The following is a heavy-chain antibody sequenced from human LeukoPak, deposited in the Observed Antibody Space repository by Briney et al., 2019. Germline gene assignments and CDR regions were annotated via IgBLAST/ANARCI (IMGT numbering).Heavy chain of an antibody. D-gene: IGHD6-13*01. V-gene: IGHV3-48*03. CDR2: ISSIGSTI. CDR1: GFTFSSYE. J-gene: IGHJ4*02. CDR3: ARGSYSSSWKTFDY. Sequence: RGSLRLSCAASGFTFSSYEMNWVRPAPGKGLEWVSYISSIGSTIYYADSVKGRFTISSDNSKNTLYLQMNSLRADDTAVYYCARGSYSSSWKTFDYWGQGTLVTVSS.